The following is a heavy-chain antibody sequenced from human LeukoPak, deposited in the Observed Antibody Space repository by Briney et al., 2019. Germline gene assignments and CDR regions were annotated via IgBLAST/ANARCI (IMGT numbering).Heavy chain of an antibody. Sequence: SETLSLTCAVSGGSISSYYWSWIRQPPGRGLEWIGYIYYSGSTNYNPSLKSRVTMSVDTSKNQFSLKLSSVTAADTAVYYCARGPSVFDYWGQGTLVTVSS. CDR1: GGSISSYY. J-gene: IGHJ4*02. V-gene: IGHV4-59*08. CDR3: ARGPSVFDY. CDR2: IYYSGST.